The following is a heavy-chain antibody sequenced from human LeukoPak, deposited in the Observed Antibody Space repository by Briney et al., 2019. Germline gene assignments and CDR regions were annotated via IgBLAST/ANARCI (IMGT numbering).Heavy chain of an antibody. D-gene: IGHD2-2*02. V-gene: IGHV1-2*02. J-gene: IGHJ6*03. CDR1: GYTFTGYY. CDR3: ASLHCSSTSCYRSRSLYYYYYYMDV. Sequence: ASVKVSCKASGYTFTGYYMHWVRQAPGQGLEWMGWINPNSGGTNYAQKFQGRVTMTRDTSISTAYMELSRLRSDDTAVYYCASLHCSSTSCYRSRSLYYYYYYMDVWGKGTTVTVSS. CDR2: INPNSGGT.